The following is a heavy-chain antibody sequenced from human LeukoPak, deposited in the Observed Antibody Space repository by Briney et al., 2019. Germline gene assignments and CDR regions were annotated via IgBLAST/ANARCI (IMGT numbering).Heavy chain of an antibody. Sequence: SETLSLTCTVSGGSISSYYWSWIRQPPGKGLEWIGFIYYSGSSMNYNPSLKSRVTISVDTSKNQFSLKLSSVTAADTAVYYCARYSSGYNNRWYLDYWGQGTLVTVSS. D-gene: IGHD1-14*01. CDR2: IYYSGSSM. CDR3: ARYSSGYNNRWYLDY. CDR1: GGSISSYY. V-gene: IGHV4-59*08. J-gene: IGHJ4*02.